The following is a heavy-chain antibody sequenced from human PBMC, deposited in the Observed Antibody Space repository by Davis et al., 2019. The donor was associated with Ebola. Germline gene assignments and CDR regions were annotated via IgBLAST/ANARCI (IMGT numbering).Heavy chain of an antibody. D-gene: IGHD1-26*01. V-gene: IGHV1-18*01. CDR3: ARTSIVGTTTTASDI. J-gene: IGHJ3*02. Sequence: ASVKVSCKASGCTFKNSAISWVRQAPGQGLEWMGWISAYNGNTAYAQILQGRVTMTTDTSTGTAYMELRSLRSDDTAVYFCARTSIVGTTTTASDIWGQGTMVTVSS. CDR1: GCTFKNSA. CDR2: ISAYNGNT.